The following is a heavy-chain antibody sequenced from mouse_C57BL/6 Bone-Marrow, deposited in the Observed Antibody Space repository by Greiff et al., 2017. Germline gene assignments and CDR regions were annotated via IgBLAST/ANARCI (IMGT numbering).Heavy chain of an antibody. V-gene: IGHV1-39*01. CDR2: INPNYGTT. CDR1: GYSFTDYN. D-gene: IGHD1-1*01. Sequence: QLQESGPELVKPGASVKISCKASGYSFTDYNMNWVKQSNGKSLEWIGVINPNYGTTSYNQKFKGKATLTVDQSSSTAYMQLNSLTSEDSAVYYCAREGYYYGSSYRVYYAMDYWGQGTSVTVSS. J-gene: IGHJ4*01. CDR3: AREGYYYGSSYRVYYAMDY.